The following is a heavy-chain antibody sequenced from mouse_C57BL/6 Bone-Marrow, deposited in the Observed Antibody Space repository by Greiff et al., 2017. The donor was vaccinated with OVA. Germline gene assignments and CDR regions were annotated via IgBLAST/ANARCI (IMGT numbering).Heavy chain of an antibody. D-gene: IGHD1-1*01. V-gene: IGHV5-17*01. Sequence: EVQVVESGGGLVKPGGSLKLSCAASGFTFSDYGMHWVRQAPEKGLEWVAYISSGSSTIYYADTVKGRFTISRDNAKNTLFLQMTSLRSEDTAMYYCAIAYYYGSSPSYWYFDVWGTGTTVTVSS. CDR2: ISSGSSTI. J-gene: IGHJ1*03. CDR3: AIAYYYGSSPSYWYFDV. CDR1: GFTFSDYG.